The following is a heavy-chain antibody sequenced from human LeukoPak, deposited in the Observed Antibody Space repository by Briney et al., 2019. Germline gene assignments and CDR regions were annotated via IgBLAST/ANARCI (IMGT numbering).Heavy chain of an antibody. Sequence: GGSLRLSCAASGFTFSSYGIHWVRQAPGKGLEWVAVISYDGSNRYYADSVKARFTISRDNAKNSLYLQMNSLRAEDTAVYYCARGGIYSSSSNNWFDPWGQGTLVTVSS. CDR1: GFTFSSYG. CDR3: ARGGIYSSSSNNWFDP. CDR2: ISYDGSNR. J-gene: IGHJ5*02. D-gene: IGHD6-6*01. V-gene: IGHV3-30*03.